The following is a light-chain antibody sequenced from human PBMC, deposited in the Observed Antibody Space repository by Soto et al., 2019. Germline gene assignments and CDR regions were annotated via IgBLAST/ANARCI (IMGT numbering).Light chain of an antibody. V-gene: IGLV1-51*01. Sequence: QSVLTQPPSVSAAPGQTVTISCSGSISSIGSNFVSCYQQLPGTAAKLLIYDSYKRPSGIPDRLSGAKSGTSATLDITGLQNADEADYYCGTWDRSLSAGVFGGGTKLTVL. CDR3: GTWDRSLSAGV. CDR1: ISSIGSNF. CDR2: DSY. J-gene: IGLJ2*01.